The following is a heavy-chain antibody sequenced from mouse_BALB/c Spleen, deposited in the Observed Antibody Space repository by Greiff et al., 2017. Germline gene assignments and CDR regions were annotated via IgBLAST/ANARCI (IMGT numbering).Heavy chain of an antibody. CDR2: IFPGSGNT. CDR3: ARGNYYGNLFDY. V-gene: IGHV1-66*01. CDR1: GYSFTSYY. Sequence: QVHVKQSGPELVKPGASVKISCKASGYSFTSYYIHWVKQRPGQGLEWIGWIFPGSGNTKYNEKFKGKATLTADTSSSTAYMQLSSLTSEDSAVYFCARGNYYGNLFDYWGQGTTLTVSS. D-gene: IGHD2-1*01. J-gene: IGHJ2*01.